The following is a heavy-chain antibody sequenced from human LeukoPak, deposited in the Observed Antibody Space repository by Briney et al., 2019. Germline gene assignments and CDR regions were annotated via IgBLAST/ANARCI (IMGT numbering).Heavy chain of an antibody. CDR1: GFTFSSYS. CDR3: ARTSSGIEY. J-gene: IGHJ4*02. Sequence: GGSLRLSCAASGFTFSSYSMSWVRQAPGKGLEWVSSISSSSGYTYYADSVKGRFTISRNNAKNSLYLQMNSLRAEDTAVYYCARTSSGIEYWGQGTMVTVSS. D-gene: IGHD6-19*01. CDR2: ISSSSGYT. V-gene: IGHV3-21*01.